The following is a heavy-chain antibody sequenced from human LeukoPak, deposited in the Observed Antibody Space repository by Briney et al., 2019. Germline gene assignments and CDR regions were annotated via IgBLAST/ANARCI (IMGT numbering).Heavy chain of an antibody. D-gene: IGHD3-22*01. CDR1: GYSFTTFW. CDR3: ARSAPDDTSGYYLNY. Sequence: GESLKISCKGSGYSFTTFWIGWVRQMPGKGLEWMGIIYPGDSDTRYSPSFQGQVTISADKSSSTAYLQWSSLKDSDTGMYYCARSAPDDTSGYYLNYWGQGTLVTVSS. CDR2: IYPGDSDT. V-gene: IGHV5-51*01. J-gene: IGHJ4*02.